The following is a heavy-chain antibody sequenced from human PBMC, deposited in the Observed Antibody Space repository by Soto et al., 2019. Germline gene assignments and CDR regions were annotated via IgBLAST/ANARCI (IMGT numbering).Heavy chain of an antibody. V-gene: IGHV3-74*01. CDR3: ARGGFRQWLLDY. CDR1: GFTFNSYW. D-gene: IGHD5-12*01. Sequence: EVQLVESGGDLVQPGGSLRLSCAASGFTFNSYWIHWVRQAPGKGLVWGSRINFDGTTTNYADSVKGRFTISRDNAKNTLYLQMNSLRDEDTAVYYCARGGFRQWLLDYWGQGSLVTVSS. J-gene: IGHJ4*02. CDR2: INFDGTTT.